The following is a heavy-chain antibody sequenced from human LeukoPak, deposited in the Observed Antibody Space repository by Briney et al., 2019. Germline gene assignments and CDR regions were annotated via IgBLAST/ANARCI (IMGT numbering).Heavy chain of an antibody. V-gene: IGHV3-21*01. CDR2: ISSSSSYI. Sequence: GGSLRLSCAASGFTFSSYSMNWVRQAPGKGLEWVSSISSSSSYIYYADSVKGRFTISRDNAKNSLYLQMNSLRAEDTAVYYCARVDCGGGSCYFPAVHWGQGTLVTVSS. D-gene: IGHD2-15*01. CDR3: ARVDCGGGSCYFPAVH. CDR1: GFTFSSYS. J-gene: IGHJ4*02.